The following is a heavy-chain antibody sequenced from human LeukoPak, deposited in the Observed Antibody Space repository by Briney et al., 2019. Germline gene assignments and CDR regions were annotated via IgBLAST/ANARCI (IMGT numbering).Heavy chain of an antibody. J-gene: IGHJ4*02. D-gene: IGHD3-22*01. CDR1: GGTFSSYA. Sequence: ASVKVSCKASGGTFSSYAISWVRQAPGQGLEWMGRIIPILGIANYAQKFQGRVTITADKSTSTAYMELSSLRSEDTAVYYCASPDYYDSSGYYDYFDYWGQGTLVTVSS. CDR3: ASPDYYDSSGYYDYFDY. V-gene: IGHV1-69*04. CDR2: IIPILGIA.